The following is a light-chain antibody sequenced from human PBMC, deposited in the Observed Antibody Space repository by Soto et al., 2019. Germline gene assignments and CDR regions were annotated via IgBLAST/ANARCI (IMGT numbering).Light chain of an antibody. CDR1: SSDVGGYNS. CDR2: EVY. J-gene: IGLJ3*02. Sequence: QSALTQPASVSGSPGQSITISCTGTSSDVGGYNSVCWHQQHPGKAPKLMFYEVYNRPSGVSDRFSASKSGNTASLTKSGLQADDEADYYCSSFTSTNTWLFGGGTKLTVL. CDR3: SSFTSTNTWL. V-gene: IGLV2-14*01.